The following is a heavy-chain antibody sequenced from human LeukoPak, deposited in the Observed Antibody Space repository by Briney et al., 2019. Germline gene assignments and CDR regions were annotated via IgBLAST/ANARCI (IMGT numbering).Heavy chain of an antibody. J-gene: IGHJ2*01. Sequence: GESLKISCQGSGYNFTSSWVAWVRPTPGKGLEWMGIIFPADSSTRYSPSFQGQVTISADKSISTAYLHWSSLKASDSALYYCASRNSASYWYFDIWGRGTRVTVSS. D-gene: IGHD3-16*01. V-gene: IGHV5-51*01. CDR2: IFPADSST. CDR3: ASRNSASYWYFDI. CDR1: GYNFTSSW.